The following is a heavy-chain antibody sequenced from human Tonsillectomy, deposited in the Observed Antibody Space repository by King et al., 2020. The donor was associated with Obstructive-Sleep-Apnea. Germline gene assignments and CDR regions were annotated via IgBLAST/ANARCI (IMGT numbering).Heavy chain of an antibody. D-gene: IGHD2-15*01. CDR2: ISYDGSNK. J-gene: IGHJ6*02. CDR1: GFTFSSYA. V-gene: IGHV3-30*04. Sequence: HVQLVESGGGVVQPGRSLRLSCAASGFTFSSYAMHWVRQAPGKGLEWGAVISYDGSNKYYADSVKGRFTISRENSKKTLYLQRNSLRAEDTAVYNCARSGSCIGGSCYRVDASVYFYYGMDVWGQGTTVTVSS. CDR3: ARSGSCIGGSCYRVDASVYFYYGMDV.